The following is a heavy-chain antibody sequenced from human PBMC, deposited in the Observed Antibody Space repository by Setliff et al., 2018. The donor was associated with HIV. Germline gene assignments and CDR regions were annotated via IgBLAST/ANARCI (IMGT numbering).Heavy chain of an antibody. CDR2: ISSSSSYI. V-gene: IGHV3-21*01. CDR1: GFTFSSYS. Sequence: GGSLRLSCAASGFTFSSYSMNWVRQAPGKGLEWVSSISSSSSYIYYADSVKGRFTISRDNAKNSLYLQMNSLRAEDTAVYYCARGPMIVVGPDAFDIWGQGTMVTVSS. D-gene: IGHD3-22*01. J-gene: IGHJ3*02. CDR3: ARGPMIVVGPDAFDI.